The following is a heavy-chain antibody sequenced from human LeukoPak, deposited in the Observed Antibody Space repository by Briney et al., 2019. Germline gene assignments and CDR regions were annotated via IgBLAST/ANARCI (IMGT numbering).Heavy chain of an antibody. CDR2: ISSSSSTI. J-gene: IGHJ4*02. Sequence: GGSLRLSCAASGFTFSTYSMNWVRQAPGKGLEWVSYISSSSSTIYYADSVKGRFTISRDNVNNSLYLQMNSLREEDTAVYYCADGGSGSYSMDYWGQGTLVTVSS. D-gene: IGHD3-10*01. V-gene: IGHV3-48*02. CDR1: GFTFSTYS. CDR3: ADGGSGSYSMDY.